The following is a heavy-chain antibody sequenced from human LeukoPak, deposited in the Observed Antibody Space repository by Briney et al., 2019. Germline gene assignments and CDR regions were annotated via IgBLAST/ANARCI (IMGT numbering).Heavy chain of an antibody. CDR2: IYYSGST. Sequence: SETLSLTCAVSGYSISSSSYYWGWIRQPPGTGLEWIGSIYYSGSTYYNPSLKSRVTISVDTSKNQFSLKLSSVTAADTAVYYCASSILTGYPYYYYYMDVWGKGTTVTVSS. CDR1: GYSISSSSYY. J-gene: IGHJ6*03. V-gene: IGHV4-39*01. CDR3: ASSILTGYPYYYYYMDV. D-gene: IGHD3-9*01.